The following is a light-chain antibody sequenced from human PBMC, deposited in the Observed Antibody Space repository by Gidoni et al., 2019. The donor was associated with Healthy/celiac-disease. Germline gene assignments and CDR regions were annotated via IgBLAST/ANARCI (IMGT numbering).Light chain of an antibody. J-gene: IGKJ2*01. V-gene: IGKV1-39*01. CDR3: QQSYRTPPT. CDR2: AAS. Sequence: DIKMTQSPSSLSASVGDRVTITCRASQSISSYLNWYQQKPGKAPKLLIYAASRLQRGVPSRFSGSGSGTDFTLTIRSLQPEDFATYYCQQSYRTPPTFGQGTKLEIK. CDR1: QSISSY.